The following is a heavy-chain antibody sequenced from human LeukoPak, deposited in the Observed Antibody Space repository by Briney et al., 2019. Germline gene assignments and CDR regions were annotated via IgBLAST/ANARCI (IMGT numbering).Heavy chain of an antibody. Sequence: GGSLRLSCAAPGFTFSSYGMHWVRQAPGKGLEWVAVISYDGSNKYYADSVKGRFTISRDNSKNTLYLQMNSLRAEDTAVYYCAKSGYTSLMVRGVMGAFDIWGQGTMVTVSS. D-gene: IGHD3-10*01. J-gene: IGHJ3*02. CDR2: ISYDGSNK. V-gene: IGHV3-30*18. CDR3: AKSGYTSLMVRGVMGAFDI. CDR1: GFTFSSYG.